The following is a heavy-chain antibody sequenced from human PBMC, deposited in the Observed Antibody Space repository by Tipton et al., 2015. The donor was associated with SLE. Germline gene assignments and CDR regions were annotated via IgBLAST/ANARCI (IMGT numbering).Heavy chain of an antibody. V-gene: IGHV3-23*01. CDR1: GLSFSNYA. Sequence: SLRLSCPASGLSFSNYAMNWVRQAPGKGLVWVSGISGSGGTTNYADSVKGRFTISRDNSNNTLYLQMNSLRAEDTAVYYCAKGRTYFDSWGQGTLVTVSS. CDR2: ISGSGGTT. CDR3: AKGRTYFDS. J-gene: IGHJ4*02.